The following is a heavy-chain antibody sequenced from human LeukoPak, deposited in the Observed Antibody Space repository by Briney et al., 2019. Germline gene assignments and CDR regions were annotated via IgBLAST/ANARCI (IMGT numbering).Heavy chain of an antibody. CDR3: AREAALYGSGSYHS. D-gene: IGHD3-10*01. J-gene: IGHJ5*02. CDR2: IYYSGST. V-gene: IGHV4-39*06. Sequence: KTSETLSLTCTVSGGSISSSSYYWGWIRQPPGKGLEWIGSIYYSGSTYYNPSLKSRVTISVDTSKNQFPLKLSSVTAADTAVYYCAREAALYGSGSYHSWGQGTLVTVSS. CDR1: GGSISSSSYY.